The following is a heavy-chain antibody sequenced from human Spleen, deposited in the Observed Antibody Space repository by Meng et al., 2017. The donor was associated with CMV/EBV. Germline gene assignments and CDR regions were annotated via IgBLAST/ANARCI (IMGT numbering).Heavy chain of an antibody. V-gene: IGHV4-59*12. D-gene: IGHD3-3*01. J-gene: IGHJ5*02. CDR3: ARGIDYDFWSGYSGGDWFDP. Sequence: SETLSLTCTVSGVSISGNYYSWIRQPPGKGLEWIGYIYYTGSTNYNPSLKSRVTISVDTSKNQFSLKLSSVTAADTAVYYCARGIDYDFWSGYSGGDWFDPWGQGTLVTVSS. CDR1: GVSISGNY. CDR2: IYYTGST.